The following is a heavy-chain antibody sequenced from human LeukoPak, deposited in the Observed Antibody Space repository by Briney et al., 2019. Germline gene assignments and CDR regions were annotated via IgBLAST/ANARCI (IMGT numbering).Heavy chain of an antibody. Sequence: EASVKVSCKASGGTFSSYAISWLRQAPGQGLEWMGRIIPILGIANYAQKFQGRVTITADKSTSTAYMELSSLRSEDTAVYYCASGETIVGAIDYWGQGTLVTVSS. CDR1: GGTFSSYA. V-gene: IGHV1-69*04. CDR3: ASGETIVGAIDY. D-gene: IGHD1-26*01. CDR2: IIPILGIA. J-gene: IGHJ4*02.